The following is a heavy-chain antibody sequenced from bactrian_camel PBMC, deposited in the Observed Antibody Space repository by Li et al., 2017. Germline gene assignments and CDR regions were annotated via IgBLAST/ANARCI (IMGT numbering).Heavy chain of an antibody. CDR2: IGIYGAT. V-gene: IGHV3S55*01. J-gene: IGHJ4*01. Sequence: HVQLVESGGGSVQAGGSLRLSCKVSGHSCGSNCVGWYRLPPGRAPAEREGVATIGIYGATRYAEFVKGRFTISKDNDKNSLYLEMDDLQPEDTADYFCAAARGSGIFDLRARTYDNWGQGTQVTVS. CDR1: GHSCGSNC. D-gene: IGHD5*01. CDR3: AAARGSGIFDLRARTYDN.